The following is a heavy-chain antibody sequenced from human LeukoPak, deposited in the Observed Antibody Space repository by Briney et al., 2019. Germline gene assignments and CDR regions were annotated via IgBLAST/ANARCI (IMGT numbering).Heavy chain of an antibody. D-gene: IGHD3-10*01. Sequence: GGSLRLSCAASGLSFSSFAMSWVRQAPARGLEWLSSMKGTGETFYADSVRGRFTLSRDDSRNTVYLQLNNLRVEDTAVYYCASASWFSSADAVRWGQGTVVTVSS. CDR3: ASASWFSSADAVR. J-gene: IGHJ4*02. V-gene: IGHV3-23*01. CDR1: GLSFSSFA. CDR2: MKGTGET.